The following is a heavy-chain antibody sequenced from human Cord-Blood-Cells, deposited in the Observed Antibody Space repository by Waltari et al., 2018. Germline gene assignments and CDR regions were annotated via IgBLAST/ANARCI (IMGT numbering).Heavy chain of an antibody. Sequence: EVQLVVSGGGLIQPGGSLRLSCAASGLPVSSNYMSWVRQAPGKGLEWVSVIYSGGSTYYADSVKGRFTISRDKSKNTLYLQMNSLRAEDTAVYYCARDRYNWGAFDIWGQGTMVTVSS. J-gene: IGHJ3*02. CDR3: ARDRYNWGAFDI. CDR1: GLPVSSNY. V-gene: IGHV3-53*01. D-gene: IGHD1-20*01. CDR2: IYSGGST.